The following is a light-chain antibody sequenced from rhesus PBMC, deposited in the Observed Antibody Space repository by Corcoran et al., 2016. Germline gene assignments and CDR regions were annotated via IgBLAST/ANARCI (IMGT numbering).Light chain of an antibody. CDR1: QGVSNW. CDR2: RAS. J-gene: IGKJ1*01. V-gene: IGKV1-69*01. CDR3: QQHENSPWT. Sequence: DIQMTQSPSSLSASVGDRVTITCRASQGVSNWLAWYQQKPGKAPKLLIYRASNLEKGVPSRFSGSGSGTDFILTISSLQPEDIATYYCQQHENSPWTFGQGTKVEIE.